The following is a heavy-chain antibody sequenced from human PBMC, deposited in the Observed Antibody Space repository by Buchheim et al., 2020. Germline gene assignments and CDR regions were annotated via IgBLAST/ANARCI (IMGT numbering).Heavy chain of an antibody. CDR3: AKDESYYDFWSGYGHYYYMGV. V-gene: IGHV3-23*01. CDR2: FSGSGGSP. J-gene: IGHJ6*03. Sequence: EVQLLESGGGLVRPGGSLRLSCAASGFTFSSYAMSWVRQAPGKGLEWVSAFSGSGGSPYYADSVKGRFTISRDNSKNTLYLQMNSLRAEDTAVYYCAKDESYYDFWSGYGHYYYMGVWGKGTT. D-gene: IGHD3-3*01. CDR1: GFTFSSYA.